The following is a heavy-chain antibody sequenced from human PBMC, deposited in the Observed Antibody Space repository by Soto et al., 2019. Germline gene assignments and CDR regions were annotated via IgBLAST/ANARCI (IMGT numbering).Heavy chain of an antibody. CDR2: IKNKIDGGAT. CDR3: TTSRVGY. CDR1: GFTFTDAW. D-gene: IGHD1-26*01. Sequence: EVLLVESGGGLVKPGGSLRLSCVASGFTFTDAWMSWVRQPPGEGLEWISRIKNKIDGGATDYAAPVQGRFTISRDDSKNTLYLQMNSLKTEDTAMYYCTTSRVGYWGQGTLVTVSS. J-gene: IGHJ4*02. V-gene: IGHV3-15*01.